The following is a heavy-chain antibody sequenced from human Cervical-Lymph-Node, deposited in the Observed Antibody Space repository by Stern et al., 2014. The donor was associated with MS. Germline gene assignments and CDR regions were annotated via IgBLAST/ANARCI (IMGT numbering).Heavy chain of an antibody. CDR2: INPSGGTT. J-gene: IGHJ4*02. CDR3: AREKRDCSGGSCYSRDDY. CDR1: GYTFTSYY. V-gene: IGHV1-46*03. Sequence: VQLVQYGAEVKKPGASVKVSCKASGYTFTSYYMHWVRQAPGQGLEWMGIINPSGGTTNHAQKFQGRVTMTRDTSTSTVYMELSSLRSEDTAVYYCAREKRDCSGGSCYSRDDYWGQGTLVTVSS. D-gene: IGHD2-15*01.